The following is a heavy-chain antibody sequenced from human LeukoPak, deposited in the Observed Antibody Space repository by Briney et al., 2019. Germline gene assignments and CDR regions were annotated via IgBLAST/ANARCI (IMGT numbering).Heavy chain of an antibody. Sequence: SETLPLTCAVYGGSFSGYYWSWIRQPPGKGLEWIGEINHSGSTNYNPSLKSRVTISVDTSKNQFSLKLSSVTAADTAVYYCARGKRWFGELSSWYNWFDPWGQGTLATVSS. D-gene: IGHD3-10*01. V-gene: IGHV4-34*01. CDR1: GGSFSGYY. CDR3: ARGKRWFGELSSWYNWFDP. J-gene: IGHJ5*02. CDR2: INHSGST.